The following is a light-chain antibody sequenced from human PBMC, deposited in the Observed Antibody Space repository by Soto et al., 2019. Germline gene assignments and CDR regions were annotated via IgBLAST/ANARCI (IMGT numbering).Light chain of an antibody. Sequence: DVVMTQSPLSLPVTLGQPASISCRSSQSLIHSDGNTYLNWFQQRPDQSPRRLIYKVSDRDSGVPDRFTVSGSGTDFTLKISRVEAEDVGVYYCMQGTHWPWTFGQGTEVEIK. J-gene: IGKJ1*01. CDR1: QSLIHSDGNTY. V-gene: IGKV2-30*02. CDR2: KVS. CDR3: MQGTHWPWT.